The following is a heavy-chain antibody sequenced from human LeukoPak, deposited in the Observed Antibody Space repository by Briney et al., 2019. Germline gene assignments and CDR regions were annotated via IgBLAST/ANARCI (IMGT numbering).Heavy chain of an antibody. Sequence: GGSLRLSCAASGFTFSSYAKSWVRQAPGKGLEWVSAISGSGGSTYYADSVKGRFTISGDNSKNTLYLQMNSLRAEDTAVYYCASFSPPRYYYDSSCYYWGQGTLVTVSS. CDR3: ASFSPPRYYYDSSCYY. CDR2: ISGSGGST. J-gene: IGHJ4*02. D-gene: IGHD3-22*01. CDR1: GFTFSSYA. V-gene: IGHV3-23*01.